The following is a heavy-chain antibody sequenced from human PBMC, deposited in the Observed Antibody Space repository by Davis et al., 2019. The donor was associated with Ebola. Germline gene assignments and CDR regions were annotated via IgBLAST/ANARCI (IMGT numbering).Heavy chain of an antibody. Sequence: PGGSLRLSCAASGFTFSSYGMHWVRQAPGKGLEWVAVISYDGSNKYYADSVKGRFTISRDNSKNTLYLQMNSLRAEDTAVYYCAKDEQGFGYSYFYYGMDVWGKGTTVTVSS. D-gene: IGHD5-18*01. CDR1: GFTFSSYG. CDR3: AKDEQGFGYSYFYYGMDV. V-gene: IGHV3-30*18. CDR2: ISYDGSNK. J-gene: IGHJ6*04.